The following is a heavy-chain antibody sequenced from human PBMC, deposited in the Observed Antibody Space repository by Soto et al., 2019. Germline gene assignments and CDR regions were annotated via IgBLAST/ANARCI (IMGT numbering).Heavy chain of an antibody. CDR2: ITVSGRST. D-gene: IGHD6-19*01. CDR1: GFTFSDYA. CDR3: AKESGWSTTYSYSFGMDV. Sequence: EVQLLESGGGLVHPGGSLRLSCAASGFTFSDYAVNWVRQAPGKGLEWVSIITVSGRSTFYADSVKGRFTISRANSRTTLYLQMDSLRAEDTAVYYCAKESGWSTTYSYSFGMDVCCQGTTVTVSS. J-gene: IGHJ6*02. V-gene: IGHV3-23*01.